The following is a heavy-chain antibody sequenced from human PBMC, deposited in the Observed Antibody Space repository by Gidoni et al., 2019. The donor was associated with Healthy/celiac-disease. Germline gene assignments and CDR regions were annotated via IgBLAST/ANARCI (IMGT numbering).Heavy chain of an antibody. V-gene: IGHV3-30*18. CDR3: AKGLGVYGSGSWHFDYYMDV. CDR1: GFTFSSYG. J-gene: IGHJ6*03. D-gene: IGHD3-10*01. Sequence: QVQLVESGGGVVQPGRSLRLSCAASGFTFSSYGLHWVRQAPGKGLEWVAVISYDGSNKYYADSVKGRFTISRDNSKNTLYLQMNSLRAEDTAVYYCAKGLGVYGSGSWHFDYYMDVWGKGTTVTVSS. CDR2: ISYDGSNK.